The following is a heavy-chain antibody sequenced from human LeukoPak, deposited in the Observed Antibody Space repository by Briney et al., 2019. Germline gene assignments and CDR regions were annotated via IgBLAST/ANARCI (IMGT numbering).Heavy chain of an antibody. D-gene: IGHD3-9*01. J-gene: IGHJ5*02. CDR2: IYYSGST. CDR3: ARGISVLRYFDWLLFDP. V-gene: IGHV4-39*07. CDR1: GGSISSSSYY. Sequence: SETLSLTCTVSGGSISSSSYYWGWIRQPPGKGLEWIGSIYYSGSTNYNPSLKSRVTISVDTSKNQFSLKLSSVTAADTAVYYCARGISVLRYFDWLLFDPWGQGTLVTVSS.